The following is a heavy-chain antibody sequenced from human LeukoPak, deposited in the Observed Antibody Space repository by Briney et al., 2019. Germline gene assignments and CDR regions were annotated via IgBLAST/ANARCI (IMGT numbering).Heavy chain of an antibody. Sequence: GRSLRLSCAASGFTFSNYAMDWVRQAPGKGLEWVSVIYSGGSTYYADSVKGRFTISRDNSKNTLYLQMNSLRAEDTAVYYCARWSSGSAFDIWGQGTMVTVSS. V-gene: IGHV3-53*01. J-gene: IGHJ3*02. CDR1: GFTFSNYA. CDR3: ARWSSGSAFDI. D-gene: IGHD3-22*01. CDR2: IYSGGST.